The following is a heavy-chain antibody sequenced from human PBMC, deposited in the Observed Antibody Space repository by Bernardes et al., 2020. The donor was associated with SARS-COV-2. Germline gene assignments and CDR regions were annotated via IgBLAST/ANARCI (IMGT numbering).Heavy chain of an antibody. J-gene: IGHJ6*02. CDR1: GFTFSSYG. V-gene: IGHV3-33*01. Sequence: GGSLRLSCAASGFTFSSYGMHWVRQAPGKGLEWVAVIWYDGSNKYYADSVKGRFTISRDNSKNTLYLQMNSLRAEDTAVYYCARVHEQQPPRVLDVWGQGTTVTVSS. D-gene: IGHD6-13*01. CDR2: IWYDGSNK. CDR3: ARVHEQQPPRVLDV.